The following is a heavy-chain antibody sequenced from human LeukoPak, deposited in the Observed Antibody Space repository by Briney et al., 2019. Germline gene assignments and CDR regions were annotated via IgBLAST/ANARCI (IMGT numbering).Heavy chain of an antibody. CDR2: VYTSGNT. CDR3: ARDTGYSSSSSWFDP. J-gene: IGHJ5*02. D-gene: IGHD6-6*01. V-gene: IGHV4-59*01. CDR1: GRPFPSYY. Sequence: PSETLSLTCTVSGRPFPSYYWRWIRQPPGKGLEWIGYVYTSGNTKNHPCLKSRVTISVETSKNQFALKLSSVTAADTAVYYCARDTGYSSSSSWFDPWGQGTLVTVSS.